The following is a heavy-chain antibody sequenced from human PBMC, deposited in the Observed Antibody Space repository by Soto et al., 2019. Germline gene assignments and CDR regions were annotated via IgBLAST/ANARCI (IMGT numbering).Heavy chain of an antibody. CDR3: ARDSLKYSSGWEGA. D-gene: IGHD3-22*01. CDR1: GGTFSSYA. V-gene: IGHV1-69*01. J-gene: IGHJ5*02. CDR2: IIPIFGTA. Sequence: QVQLVQSGAEVKKPGSSVKVSCKASGGTFSSYAISWVRQAPGRGLEWMGGIIPIFGTANYAQKFQGRVTISADESTSTAYMELSSLRSEDTAVYYCARDSLKYSSGWEGAWGQGTLVTVSS.